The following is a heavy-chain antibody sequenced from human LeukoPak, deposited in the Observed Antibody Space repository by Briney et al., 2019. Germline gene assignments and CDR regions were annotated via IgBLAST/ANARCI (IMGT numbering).Heavy chain of an antibody. Sequence: GGSLRLSCAASGFTFSSYWMSWVRQAPGKGLEWVANIKQDGSEKYYVDSVKGRFTISRDNAKNSLYLQMNSLRAEDTGVYYCARGDSQSKYRQFDSWGQGSLVIVSS. CDR1: GFTFSSYW. J-gene: IGHJ4*02. D-gene: IGHD3-16*02. CDR2: IKQDGSEK. V-gene: IGHV3-7*04. CDR3: ARGDSQSKYRQFDS.